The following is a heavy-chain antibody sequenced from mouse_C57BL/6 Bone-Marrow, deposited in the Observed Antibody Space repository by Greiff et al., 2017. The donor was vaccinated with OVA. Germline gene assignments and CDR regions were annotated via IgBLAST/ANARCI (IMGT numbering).Heavy chain of an antibody. CDR2: IYPGDGDT. J-gene: IGHJ4*01. CDR3: ARWRGYYAMDY. V-gene: IGHV1-80*01. Sequence: QVQLQQSGAELVKPGASVKISCKASGYAFSSYWMNWVKQRPGKGLEWIGQIYPGDGDTNYNGKFKGKATLTADKSSSTAYMQRSSLTSEDSAVYFCARWRGYYAMDYWGQGTSVTVSS. CDR1: GYAFSSYW.